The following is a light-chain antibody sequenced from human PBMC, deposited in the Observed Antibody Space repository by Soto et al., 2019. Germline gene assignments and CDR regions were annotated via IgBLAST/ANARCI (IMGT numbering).Light chain of an antibody. Sequence: QSALTQPASVSGSPGQSITISCTGTSSDIGAYNFVSWYQQHPGKAPKLMLYDVNIRPSGLSNRSSGSKSGNTASLTISALQTEDEADYYCTSWTTSTTMIFGGGTKLTVL. V-gene: IGLV2-14*03. CDR2: DVN. CDR3: TSWTTSTTMI. CDR1: SSDIGAYNF. J-gene: IGLJ2*01.